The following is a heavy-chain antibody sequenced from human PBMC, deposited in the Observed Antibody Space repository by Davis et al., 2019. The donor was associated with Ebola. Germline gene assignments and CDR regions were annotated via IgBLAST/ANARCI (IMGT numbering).Heavy chain of an antibody. Sequence: GESLKISCAASGFTVSSNYMSWVRQAPGKGLEWVSAISGSGGSTYYADSVKGRFTISRDNSKNTLYLQMNSLRAEDTAVYYCAKDRGPIVVVITTWDYWGQGTLVTVSS. CDR2: ISGSGGST. CDR1: GFTVSSNY. CDR3: AKDRGPIVVVITTWDY. V-gene: IGHV3-23*01. D-gene: IGHD3-22*01. J-gene: IGHJ4*02.